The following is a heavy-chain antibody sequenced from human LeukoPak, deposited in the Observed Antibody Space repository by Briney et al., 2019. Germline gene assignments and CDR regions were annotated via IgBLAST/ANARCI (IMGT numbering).Heavy chain of an antibody. V-gene: IGHV1-46*01. D-gene: IGHD3-16*01. Sequence: GASVKVSCKASGYTFTSYYMHWVRQAPGQGLEWMGIINPSGGSTSYAQKFQGRVTMTGDTSTNTAYMELSSLRSEDTAVYYCATGIMIPAGFDYWGQGTLVTVSS. CDR2: INPSGGST. J-gene: IGHJ4*02. CDR1: GYTFTSYY. CDR3: ATGIMIPAGFDY.